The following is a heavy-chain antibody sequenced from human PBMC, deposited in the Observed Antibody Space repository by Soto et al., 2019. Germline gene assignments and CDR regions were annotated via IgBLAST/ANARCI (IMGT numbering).Heavy chain of an antibody. CDR1: GDSISSDGHS. CDR2: IYSTGKT. J-gene: IGHJ4*02. Sequence: QVQLQESGPGLVKPAQTLSLTCTVSGDSISSDGHSWSWIRQQPGKGLEWIGYIYSTGKTSYNPCLQSRLGISLETSKNLFALRLNAVTAADTAVYYCARRPGKRRGYPIDFWGQGVLVTVSS. V-gene: IGHV4-31*03. D-gene: IGHD5-18*01. CDR3: ARRPGKRRGYPIDF.